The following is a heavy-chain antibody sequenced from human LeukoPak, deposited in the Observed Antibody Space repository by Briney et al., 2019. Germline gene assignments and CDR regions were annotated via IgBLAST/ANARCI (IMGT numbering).Heavy chain of an antibody. J-gene: IGHJ3*02. CDR3: AADGPADLFDGSEDPPRDAFEI. Sequence: SVKVSCKASGFTFSSSTMQWVRQARGQRLEWIGWIAVGSGNTNYAQKFQERVTISRDMSTSTAYMELSSLTSEDTAVFYCAADGPADLFDGSEDPPRDAFEIWGQGTMVTVSS. CDR2: IAVGSGNT. V-gene: IGHV1-58*02. CDR1: GFTFSSST. D-gene: IGHD3-22*01.